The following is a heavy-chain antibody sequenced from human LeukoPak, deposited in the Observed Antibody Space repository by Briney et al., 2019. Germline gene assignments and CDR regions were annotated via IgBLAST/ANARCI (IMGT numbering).Heavy chain of an antibody. V-gene: IGHV3-7*03. CDR1: GFTFSTYY. CDR2: IKPDGSEG. D-gene: IGHD2-2*01. CDR3: ARYRYCSSANCYGDY. J-gene: IGHJ4*02. Sequence: PGGSLRLSCAASGFTFSTYYMSWDRQAPGKGLEWVANIKPDGSEGYYVDSVKGRFTISRDNAKNSLYLQMNSLRAEDTAVYYCARYRYCSSANCYGDYWGQGTLVTVSS.